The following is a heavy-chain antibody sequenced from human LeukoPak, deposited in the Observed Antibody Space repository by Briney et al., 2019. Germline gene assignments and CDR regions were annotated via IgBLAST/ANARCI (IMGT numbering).Heavy chain of an antibody. CDR1: GFRFDDYA. CDR2: ISGGGGNT. J-gene: IGHJ4*02. CDR3: VKDTASAIRGQFDF. D-gene: IGHD3-10*01. Sequence: GGSLRLSCAASGFRFDDYAMHWVRQVPGKGLEWVSVISGGGGNTYYADSVKGRFTISRDNNKNSQSLEMNSLRTEDTALYYCVKDTASAIRGQFDFWGQGTLVTVSS. V-gene: IGHV3-43*02.